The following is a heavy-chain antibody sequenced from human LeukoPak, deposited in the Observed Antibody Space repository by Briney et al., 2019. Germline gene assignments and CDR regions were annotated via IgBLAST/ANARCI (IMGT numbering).Heavy chain of an antibody. Sequence: SETLSLTCTVSGGSIISSNYYWAWIRQPPGKELEWLATVYNSGTTYYTPSLKSRATISVDTSKDQFSLKLDSVTAADTALYYCARLWFGNGRTFDPWGQGTLVTVSS. J-gene: IGHJ5*02. CDR1: GGSIISSNYY. V-gene: IGHV4-39*01. D-gene: IGHD3-10*01. CDR3: ARLWFGNGRTFDP. CDR2: VYNSGTT.